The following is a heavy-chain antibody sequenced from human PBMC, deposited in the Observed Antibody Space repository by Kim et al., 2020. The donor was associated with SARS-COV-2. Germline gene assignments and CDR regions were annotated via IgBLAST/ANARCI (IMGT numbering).Heavy chain of an antibody. V-gene: IGHV3-48*02. CDR3: TREIGGSGSRTTSY. J-gene: IGHJ4*02. CDR2: ISSSGSVV. D-gene: IGHD3-10*01. CDR1: GFIFSSYS. Sequence: GGSLRLSCAASGFIFSSYSMNWVRQAPGKGLEWVAHISSSGSVVSYADSVKGRFTVSRDNAKNSLYLQVNSLRDEDTAVYYCTREIGGSGSRTTSYWGQGTLVTVSS.